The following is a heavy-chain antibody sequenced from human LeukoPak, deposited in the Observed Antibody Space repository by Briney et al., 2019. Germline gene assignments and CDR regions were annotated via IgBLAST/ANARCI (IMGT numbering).Heavy chain of an antibody. CDR1: GFTFSSYA. Sequence: GGSLRLSCAASGFTFSSYAMSWVRQAPGKGLEWVAFIRYDGSNKYYADSVKGRFTISRDNSKNTLYLQMNSLRAEDTAVYYCAKDQRDYYDRGGLDYWGQGTLVTVSS. CDR3: AKDQRDYYDRGGLDY. V-gene: IGHV3-30*02. J-gene: IGHJ4*02. CDR2: IRYDGSNK. D-gene: IGHD3-22*01.